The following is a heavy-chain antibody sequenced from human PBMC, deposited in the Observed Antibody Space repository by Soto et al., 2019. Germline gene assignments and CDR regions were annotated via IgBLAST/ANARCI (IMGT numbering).Heavy chain of an antibody. Sequence: EVQLVESGGGLVQPGGSLRLSCAASGFTFSSYDMHWVRQATGKGLEWVSAIGTAGDTYYPGSVKGRFTISRENAKNSLYLQMNSMRAGDTAVYYCARGKRGSSWYYFDYWGQGTLDTVSS. J-gene: IGHJ4*02. CDR3: ARGKRGSSWYYFDY. V-gene: IGHV3-13*01. D-gene: IGHD6-13*01. CDR1: GFTFSSYD. CDR2: IGTAGDT.